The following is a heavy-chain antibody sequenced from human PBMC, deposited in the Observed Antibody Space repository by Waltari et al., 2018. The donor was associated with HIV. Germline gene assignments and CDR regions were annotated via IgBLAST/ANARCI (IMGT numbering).Heavy chain of an antibody. CDR2: IDYSGST. Sequence: QVQLQESGPGLVKPSETLSLTCTVSGGSISSYYWSWIRQPPGKGLEWIGYIDYSGSTNYNPSLKSRVTISVDTSKNQFSLKLSSVTAADTAVYYCARLRFGAVAGTGPFDYWGQGTLVTVSS. CDR1: GGSISSYY. D-gene: IGHD6-19*01. J-gene: IGHJ4*02. CDR3: ARLRFGAVAGTGPFDY. V-gene: IGHV4-59*01.